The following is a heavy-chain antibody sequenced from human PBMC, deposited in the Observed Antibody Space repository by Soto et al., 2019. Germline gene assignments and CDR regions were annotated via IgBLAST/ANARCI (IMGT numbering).Heavy chain of an antibody. V-gene: IGHV2-5*02. J-gene: IGHJ4*02. Sequence: QITLKESGPTLVEPTQTLTLTCTFSGFSLSTSGVGVGWIRQPPGKALEWLALIYWDDDKRYSPSLKRRLTITKHTSKTQVVLTMTNLEPVDTATYSCAHMGRYYDILTGYSWTIAYWGQGTLVTVSS. CDR3: AHMGRYYDILTGYSWTIAY. D-gene: IGHD3-9*01. CDR1: GFSLSTSGVG. CDR2: IYWDDDK.